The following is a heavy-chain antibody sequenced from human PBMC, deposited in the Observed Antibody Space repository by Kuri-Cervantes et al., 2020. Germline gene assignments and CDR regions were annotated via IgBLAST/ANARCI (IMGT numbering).Heavy chain of an antibody. D-gene: IGHD2-15*01. CDR1: GFSFDDYD. Sequence: GGSLRLSRAASGFSFDDYDVKWVRQAPGKGLEWVSGISWNSGSIGYADSVKGRFTISRDNSKNTLYLQMNSLRAEDTAVYYCAKAGVYCSGGSCYLGYFDYWGQGTLVTVSS. V-gene: IGHV3-9*01. J-gene: IGHJ4*02. CDR3: AKAGVYCSGGSCYLGYFDY. CDR2: ISWNSGSI.